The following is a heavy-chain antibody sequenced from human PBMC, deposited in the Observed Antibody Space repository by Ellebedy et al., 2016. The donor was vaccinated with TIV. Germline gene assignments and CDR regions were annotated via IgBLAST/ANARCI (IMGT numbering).Heavy chain of an antibody. CDR2: IYYSGST. D-gene: IGHD4-23*01. Sequence: SETLSLTCTVSGGSISSTSYYWGWIRQPPGKGLEWIGNIYYSGSTYYNPSLKSRITISVDRSKNQFSLKLSSVTAADTAVYYCARRGGGNSWGGYNWFDPWGQGTLVTVSS. J-gene: IGHJ5*02. CDR3: ARRGGGNSWGGYNWFDP. V-gene: IGHV4-39*07. CDR1: GGSISSTSYY.